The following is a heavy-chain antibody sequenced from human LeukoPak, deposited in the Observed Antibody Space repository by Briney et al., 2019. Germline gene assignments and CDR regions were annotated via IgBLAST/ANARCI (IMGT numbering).Heavy chain of an antibody. CDR1: GFTFSSYA. CDR2: ISGSGGST. J-gene: IGHJ4*02. CDR3: TRHVEVGAAGPAAY. D-gene: IGHD1-26*01. V-gene: IGHV3-23*01. Sequence: GGSLRLSCAASGFTFSSYAMSWVRQAPGKGLEWVSAISGSGGSTYYADSVKGRFTISRDNSKNTLYLQMNSLRAEDTAVYYCTRHVEVGAAGPAAYWGQGTLVTVSS.